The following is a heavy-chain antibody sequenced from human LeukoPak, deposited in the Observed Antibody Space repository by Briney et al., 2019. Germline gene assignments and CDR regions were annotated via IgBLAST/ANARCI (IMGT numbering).Heavy chain of an antibody. CDR2: IIPIFGTA. CDR3: ARGQTYYYDSSGYSFYYYYYMDV. D-gene: IGHD3-22*01. Sequence: SVKVSCKASGGTFSSYAISWVRQAPGQRLEWMGGIIPIFGTANYAQKFQGRVTITTDESTSTAYMELSSLRSEDTAVYYCARGQTYYYDSSGYSFYYYYYMDVWGKGTTVTVSS. V-gene: IGHV1-69*05. CDR1: GGTFSSYA. J-gene: IGHJ6*03.